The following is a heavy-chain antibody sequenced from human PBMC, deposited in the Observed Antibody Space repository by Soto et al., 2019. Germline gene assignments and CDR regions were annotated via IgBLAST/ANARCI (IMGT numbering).Heavy chain of an antibody. CDR3: AKKDDFWSGYRGLDY. Sequence: GGSLRLSCAASGFTFSSYAMTWVRQAPGKGLEWVAVISGSGGSASYADSVKGRFTISRDNSERTLFLQMTSLRAEDTAVYYCAKKDDFWSGYRGLDYWGQGTLVTVSS. V-gene: IGHV3-23*01. J-gene: IGHJ4*02. CDR1: GFTFSSYA. CDR2: ISGSGGSA. D-gene: IGHD3-3*01.